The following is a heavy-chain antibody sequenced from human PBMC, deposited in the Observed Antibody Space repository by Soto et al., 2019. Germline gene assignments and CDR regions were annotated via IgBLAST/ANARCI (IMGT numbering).Heavy chain of an antibody. Sequence: GASVKVSCKASGYTFTSYAMHWVRQAPGQRLEWMGWINAGNGNTKYSQKFQGRVTITRGTSASTAYMELSSLRSEDTAVYYCARGPRPYGDPRRGYFDYWGQGTLVTVSS. CDR1: GYTFTSYA. J-gene: IGHJ4*02. V-gene: IGHV1-3*01. CDR3: ARGPRPYGDPRRGYFDY. CDR2: INAGNGNT. D-gene: IGHD4-17*01.